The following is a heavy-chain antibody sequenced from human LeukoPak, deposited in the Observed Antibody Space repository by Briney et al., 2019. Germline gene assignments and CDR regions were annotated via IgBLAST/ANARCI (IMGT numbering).Heavy chain of an antibody. CDR1: GGSFSGYY. V-gene: IGHV4-34*01. Sequence: PSETLSLTCAVYGGSFSGYYWSWIRQPPGKGLEWIGEINHSGSTNYNPSLKSRVTISVDTSKNQFSLKLSSVTAADTAVYYCARVGGNVDIVATRPYYFDYWGQGTLVTVSS. CDR3: ARVGGNVDIVATRPYYFDY. J-gene: IGHJ4*02. CDR2: INHSGST. D-gene: IGHD5-12*01.